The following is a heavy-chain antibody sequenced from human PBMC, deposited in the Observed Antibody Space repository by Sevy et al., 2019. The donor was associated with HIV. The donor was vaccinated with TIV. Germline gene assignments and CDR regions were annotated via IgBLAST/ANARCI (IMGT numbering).Heavy chain of an antibody. CDR3: ARAHTICGGTACSSGWFDP. Sequence: GGSLRLSCVASGFTFSNYWMSWVRQAPGKGLEWVANINEDGSEKQYVDSVRGRVTISRDNAKNSLYLQMNSLRVEDTAMFYCARAHTICGGTACSSGWFDPWGQGTLVTVSS. D-gene: IGHD2-21*01. CDR1: GFTFSNYW. CDR2: INEDGSEK. J-gene: IGHJ5*02. V-gene: IGHV3-7*01.